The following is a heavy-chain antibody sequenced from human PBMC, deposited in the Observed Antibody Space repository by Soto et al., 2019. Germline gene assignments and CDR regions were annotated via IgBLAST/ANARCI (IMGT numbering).Heavy chain of an antibody. CDR1: GYTFTSYY. CDR3: ARVRFGFGVIEYAFDI. Sequence: QVQLVQSGAEVKKPGASVKVSCKASGYTFTSYYMHWVRQAPGQGLEWMGIINPSGGSTSYAQKFQGRVTMTRDTSTSTVYMELSSLRSEDTAVYYCARVRFGFGVIEYAFDIWGQGTMVTVSS. V-gene: IGHV1-46*01. J-gene: IGHJ3*02. CDR2: INPSGGST. D-gene: IGHD3-3*01.